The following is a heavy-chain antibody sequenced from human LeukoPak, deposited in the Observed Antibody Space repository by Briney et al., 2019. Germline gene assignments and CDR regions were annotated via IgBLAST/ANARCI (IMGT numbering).Heavy chain of an antibody. V-gene: IGHV3-23*01. CDR3: AKLDTIFGGLSLDVWTDAFDI. D-gene: IGHD3-3*01. Sequence: GGSLRLSCAASGFTLSSYAMSWVRQAPGKGPEWVSAISGSGGSTYYADSVKGRFTISRDNSKNTLYLQMNSLRAEDTAVYYCAKLDTIFGGLSLDVWTDAFDIWGQGTMVTVSS. CDR2: ISGSGGST. J-gene: IGHJ3*02. CDR1: GFTLSSYA.